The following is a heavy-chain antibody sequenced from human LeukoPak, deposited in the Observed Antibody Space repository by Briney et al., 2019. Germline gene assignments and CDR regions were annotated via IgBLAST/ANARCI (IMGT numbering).Heavy chain of an antibody. Sequence: GASVKVSCKASGYTFTSYYMHWVRQAPGQGLEWMGIINPSGGSTSYAQKFQGRVTMTRDTSISTAYMELSRLRSDDTAVYYCARVLGRLQFDYWGQGTLVTVSS. J-gene: IGHJ4*02. D-gene: IGHD4-11*01. CDR3: ARVLGRLQFDY. CDR2: INPSGGST. V-gene: IGHV1-46*01. CDR1: GYTFTSYY.